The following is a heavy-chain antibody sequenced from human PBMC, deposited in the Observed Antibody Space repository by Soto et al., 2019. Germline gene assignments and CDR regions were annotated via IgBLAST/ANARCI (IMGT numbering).Heavy chain of an antibody. J-gene: IGHJ5*02. Sequence: ASVKVSCKASGYTFTSYGISWVRQAPVQGLEWMGGISAYNGNTNYAQKLQGRVTMTTDTSTSTAYMELRSLRSDDTAVYYCAREKAAAGTRWFGPWGQGTLVTVAS. CDR3: AREKAAAGTRWFGP. CDR2: ISAYNGNT. CDR1: GYTFTSYG. V-gene: IGHV1-18*01. D-gene: IGHD6-13*01.